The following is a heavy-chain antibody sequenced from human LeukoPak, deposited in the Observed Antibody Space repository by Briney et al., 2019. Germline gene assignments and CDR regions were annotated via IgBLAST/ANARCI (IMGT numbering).Heavy chain of an antibody. V-gene: IGHV4-39*01. CDR2: IYYSGST. D-gene: IGHD3-10*01. CDR1: GGSISSSSYY. Sequence: SETLSLTCTVSGGSISSSSYYWGWIRQPPGKGLEWTGSIYYSGSTYYNPSLKSRVTISVDTSKHQLSLKLSSVTAADTAFYYCASRPTYYYGSGSYPRRFYDYWGQGTLVTVSS. CDR3: ASRPTYYYGSGSYPRRFYDY. J-gene: IGHJ4*02.